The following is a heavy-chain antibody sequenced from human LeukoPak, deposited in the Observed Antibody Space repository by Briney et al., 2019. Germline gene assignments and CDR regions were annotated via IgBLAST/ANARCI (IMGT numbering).Heavy chain of an antibody. D-gene: IGHD3-16*01. V-gene: IGHV3-21*01. CDR2: ISSSSSYI. CDR1: GFTFSSYS. Sequence: GGSLRLSCAASGFTFSSYSMNWVRQAPGKGLEWVSSISSSSSYIYYADSVKGRFTISRDNAKNSLYLQMNSLRAEDTAVYYCARTVLRSLGEFSLRGWFDPWGQVTPVIVSS. CDR3: ARTVLRSLGEFSLRGWFDP. J-gene: IGHJ5*02.